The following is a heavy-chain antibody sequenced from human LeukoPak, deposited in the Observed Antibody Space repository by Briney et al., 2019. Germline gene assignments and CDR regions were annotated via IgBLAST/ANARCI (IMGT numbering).Heavy chain of an antibody. CDR2: ISAYNGDT. J-gene: IGHJ5*02. Sequence: ASVKVSCKASGYTFTDYGFSWVRQAPGQGLEWMGWISAYNGDTNFAQTFQGRVAMTTDTSTSTAYMELRSLRSDDTAVYYCARTPWRGYDWRGWFDPWGQGSLVTVS. CDR1: GYTFTDYG. CDR3: ARTPWRGYDWRGWFDP. D-gene: IGHD3-16*01. V-gene: IGHV1-18*01.